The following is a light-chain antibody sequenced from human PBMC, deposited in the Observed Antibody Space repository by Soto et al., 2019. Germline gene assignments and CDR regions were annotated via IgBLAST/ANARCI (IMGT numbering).Light chain of an antibody. CDR3: SSYAGSYTLGV. V-gene: IGLV2-11*01. CDR2: DVS. Sequence: QSALTQPRSVSGSPGQSVTISCTGSSSDVGGYKYVSWYQHHPGRAPKLIIYDVSTRPSGVPDRFSGSKSGNTASLTISGLQAEDEADYYCSSYAGSYTLGVLGGGTKVTV. CDR1: SSDVGGYKY. J-gene: IGLJ3*02.